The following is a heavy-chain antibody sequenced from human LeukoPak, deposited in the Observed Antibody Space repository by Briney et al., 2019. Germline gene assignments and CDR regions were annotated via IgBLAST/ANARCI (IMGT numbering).Heavy chain of an antibody. CDR1: GGSISSGDYY. CDR3: ARHRIAVAPLRY. D-gene: IGHD6-19*01. CDR2: IYYSGST. Sequence: SETLSLTCTVSGGSISSGDYYWSWIRQPPGKGLEWIGYIYYSGSTYYNPSLKSRVTISVDTSKNQFSLKLSSVTAADTAVYYCARHRIAVAPLRYWGQGTLVTVSS. V-gene: IGHV4-30-4*01. J-gene: IGHJ4*02.